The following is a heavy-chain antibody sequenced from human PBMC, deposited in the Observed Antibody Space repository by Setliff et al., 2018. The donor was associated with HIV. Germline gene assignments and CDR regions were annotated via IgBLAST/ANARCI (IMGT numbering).Heavy chain of an antibody. CDR1: GYTFTSYG. V-gene: IGHV1-69*05. Sequence: SVKVSCKASGYTFTSYGISWVRQAPGQGLEWMGGIIPIFGTANYAQKFQGRVTITTDESTSTAYMELSSLRSEDTAVYYCARGGTSSNWFGPWGQGTLVTVSS. CDR2: IIPIFGTA. J-gene: IGHJ5*02. D-gene: IGHD2-2*01. CDR3: ARGGTSSNWFGP.